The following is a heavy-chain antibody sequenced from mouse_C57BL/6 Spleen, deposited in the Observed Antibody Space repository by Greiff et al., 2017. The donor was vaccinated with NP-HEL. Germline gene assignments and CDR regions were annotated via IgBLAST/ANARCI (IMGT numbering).Heavy chain of an antibody. CDR3: ARITTVAPFDY. Sequence: VHVKQSGAELVKPGASVKLSCTASGFNIKDYYMHWVKQRTEQGLEWIGRIDPEDGETKYAPKFQGKPTITADTSSNTAYLQLSSLTSEDTAVYYCARITTVAPFDYWGQGTTLTVSS. V-gene: IGHV14-2*01. CDR2: IDPEDGET. CDR1: GFNIKDYY. D-gene: IGHD1-1*01. J-gene: IGHJ2*01.